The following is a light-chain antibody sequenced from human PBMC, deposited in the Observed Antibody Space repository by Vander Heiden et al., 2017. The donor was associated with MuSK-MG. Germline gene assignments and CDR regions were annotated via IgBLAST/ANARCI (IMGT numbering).Light chain of an antibody. J-gene: IGKJ1*01. CDR3: QQYYSTPPWT. V-gene: IGKV4-1*01. CDR2: WAS. Sequence: DIVMTQSQDPLAGSLGERATINCKSSQSVLYSSNNKNYLAWYQQKPGQPPKVLIYWASTRESGVPDRFSGSGSGTDFTLTISSLQAEDVAVYYCQQYYSTPPWTFGQGTKVEIK. CDR1: QSVLYSSNNKNY.